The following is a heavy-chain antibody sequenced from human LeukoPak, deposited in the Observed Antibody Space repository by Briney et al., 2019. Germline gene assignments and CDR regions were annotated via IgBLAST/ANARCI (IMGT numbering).Heavy chain of an antibody. Sequence: GGSLRLSCAASGFTFSSYAMRWVRQAPGKGLEWVSAISGSGGSTYYADSVKGRFTISRDNSKNTLYLQMNSLRAEDTAVYYCAKYGSSIVATTNWYFDLWGRATLVTVSS. CDR2: ISGSGGST. CDR3: AKYGSSIVATTNWYFDL. D-gene: IGHD5-12*01. CDR1: GFTFSSYA. V-gene: IGHV3-23*01. J-gene: IGHJ2*01.